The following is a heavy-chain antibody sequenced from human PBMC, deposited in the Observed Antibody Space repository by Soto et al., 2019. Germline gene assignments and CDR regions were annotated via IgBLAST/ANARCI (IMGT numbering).Heavy chain of an antibody. V-gene: IGHV3-30*03. CDR1: GFTFSSYG. CDR3: ERVLFAVYYVYGMDF. CDR2: ISYDGSNK. Sequence: QVQLVESGGGVVQPGRSLRLSCAASGFTFSSYGMHWVRQAPGKGLEWVAVISYDGSNKYYADSVTGRFTISSDNSKNTLDLQMKSMSAEATAVAYYERVLFAVYYVYGMDFWGQGTPVTVSS. J-gene: IGHJ6*02.